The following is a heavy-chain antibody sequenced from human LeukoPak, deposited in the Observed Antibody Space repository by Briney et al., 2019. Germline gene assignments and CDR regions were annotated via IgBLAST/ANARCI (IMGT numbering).Heavy chain of an antibody. D-gene: IGHD6-19*01. J-gene: IGHJ3*02. CDR1: GGSFSGYY. V-gene: IGHV4-59*01. CDR3: VRGHLVGGWFKYDAFDI. CDR2: IYHSGST. Sequence: SETLSLTCAVYGGSFSGYYWSWIRQPPGKGLEWIGYIYHSGSTNYNPSLKSRVTISLDTSKKHFPLKLSSVTAADTAVYYCVRGHLVGGWFKYDAFDIWGQGTMVSVSS.